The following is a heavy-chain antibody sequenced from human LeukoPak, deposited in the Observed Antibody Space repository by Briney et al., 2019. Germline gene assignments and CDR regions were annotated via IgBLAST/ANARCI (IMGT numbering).Heavy chain of an antibody. CDR1: GFTFSSYG. J-gene: IGHJ4*02. V-gene: IGHV3-23*01. CDR2: ISTSGEST. D-gene: IGHD3-22*01. Sequence: PGGSLRLSCAASGFTFSSYGMSWVRQAPGQGLEWVSAISTSGESTYYADSVKGHFTISRDNSKNTLYLQMNSLRAEDTAVYYCARDDSSGYYSNWGQGILVTVSS. CDR3: ARDDSSGYYSN.